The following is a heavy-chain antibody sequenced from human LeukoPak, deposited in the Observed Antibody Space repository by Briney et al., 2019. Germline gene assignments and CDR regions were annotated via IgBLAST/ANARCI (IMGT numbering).Heavy chain of an antibody. CDR3: ARNEFRSYGLVHY. Sequence: NPGGSLRLSCAASGFTFSDYYMSWIRQSAGKGLEWIGRISTSGSTDYNPSLRSRVTMSVDTSRNQFSLTLTSMTAADTAVYYCARNEFRSYGLVHYWGQGTLVTVSS. D-gene: IGHD6-6*01. V-gene: IGHV4-4*07. CDR1: GFTFSDYY. J-gene: IGHJ4*02. CDR2: ISTSGST.